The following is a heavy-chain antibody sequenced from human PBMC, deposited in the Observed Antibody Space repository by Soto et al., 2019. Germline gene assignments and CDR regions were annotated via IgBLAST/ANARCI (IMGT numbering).Heavy chain of an antibody. CDR2: ISSSGNTI. CDR1: GFTFSDYY. D-gene: IGHD1-26*01. V-gene: IGHV3-11*01. J-gene: IGHJ4*02. CDR3: AQMSSENYYDPVFS. Sequence: QVQLVESGGGFVKTSGSLTLACGGSGFTFSDYYMSWVRQAPGKGLEWVAYISSSGNTIYYADSVKGRFTISRDNAKNSVFLQMSNLRAEDTALYFCAQMSSENYYDPVFSWGQGTLVTVSS.